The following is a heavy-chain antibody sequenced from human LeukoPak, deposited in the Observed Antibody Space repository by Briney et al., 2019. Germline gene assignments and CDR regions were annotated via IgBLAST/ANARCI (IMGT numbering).Heavy chain of an antibody. Sequence: PGGSLRLSCAASGFAFNTYALSWVRQAPGKGLEWVSSISSSSSYIYYADSVKGRFTISRDNAKNSLYLQMNSLRAEDTAVYYCARVLDYDFWSGPFDYWGQGTLVTVSS. CDR1: GFAFNTYA. CDR3: ARVLDYDFWSGPFDY. V-gene: IGHV3-21*01. CDR2: ISSSSSYI. J-gene: IGHJ4*02. D-gene: IGHD3-3*01.